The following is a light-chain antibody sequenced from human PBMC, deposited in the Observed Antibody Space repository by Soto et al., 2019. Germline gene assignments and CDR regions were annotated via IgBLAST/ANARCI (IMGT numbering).Light chain of an antibody. J-gene: IGKJ1*01. CDR1: QSVSSNH. V-gene: IGKV3-20*01. Sequence: DIVLTQSPGTLSLSPGERATLYCRASQSVSSNHLAWYQQKPGQAPRLLIYGGSSRATGIPVRFSGSGSETDFTLTITRLEPEDFAMYYCHQYSSSRTFGQGTKVEIK. CDR2: GGS. CDR3: HQYSSSRT.